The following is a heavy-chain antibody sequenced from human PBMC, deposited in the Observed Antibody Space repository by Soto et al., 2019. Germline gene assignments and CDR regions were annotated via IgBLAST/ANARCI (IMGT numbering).Heavy chain of an antibody. Sequence: QVQLQESGPGLVKPSQTLSLTCSVSGGSISSGGYYWSWIRQHPEKGLEWIGYIYYSGSTNYNPTLKSRVIISVDTSSNRFSRDLRSVTAAGTAMYYCARHSASWQWFDYWGQGTLVTVSS. CDR1: GGSISSGGYY. D-gene: IGHD1-26*01. J-gene: IGHJ5*01. CDR3: ARHSASWQWFDY. V-gene: IGHV4-31*03. CDR2: IYYSGST.